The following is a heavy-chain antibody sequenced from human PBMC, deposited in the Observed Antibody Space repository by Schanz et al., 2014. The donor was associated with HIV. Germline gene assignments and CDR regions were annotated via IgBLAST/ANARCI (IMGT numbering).Heavy chain of an antibody. CDR2: ISESGGRT. V-gene: IGHV3-23*04. J-gene: IGHJ4*02. CDR3: AKPEYDSRGNSQSHFDY. Sequence: EVHLVESGGGLVQPGGSLRLSCAASGFTFSDHYMDWVRQAPGKGLEWVSSISESGGRTYYADSANGRFTISRDNSKNTLYLQMTTLRIDDTAVYYCAKPEYDSRGNSQSHFDYWGQGTLVTVSS. D-gene: IGHD3-22*01. CDR1: GFTFSDHY.